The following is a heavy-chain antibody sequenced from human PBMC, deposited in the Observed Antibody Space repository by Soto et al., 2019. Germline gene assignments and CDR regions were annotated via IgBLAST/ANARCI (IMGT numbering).Heavy chain of an antibody. CDR1: GGSISSYY. J-gene: IGHJ6*02. Sequence: QVQLQESGPGLVKPSETLSLTCTVSGGSISSYYWSWIRQPPGKGLEWIGYIYYSGSTNYNPSLKIRVTISVDTSKTQFSLKLSSVTAADTAVYYCARDIMGTDYYYYGMDVWGQGTTVTVSS. V-gene: IGHV4-59*01. CDR3: ARDIMGTDYYYYGMDV. D-gene: IGHD2-8*01. CDR2: IYYSGST.